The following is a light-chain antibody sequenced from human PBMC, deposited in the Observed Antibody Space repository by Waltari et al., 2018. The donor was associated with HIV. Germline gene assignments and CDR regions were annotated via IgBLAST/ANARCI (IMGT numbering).Light chain of an antibody. V-gene: IGKV4-1*01. J-gene: IGKJ4*01. CDR1: RTILDNVEKRNY. CDR2: WAS. CDR3: QQYFTDPLT. Sequence: DIVLTQSLDSLAVSLGEGAPVSCNPRRTILDNVEKRNYLSWYQKKPGQPPKLLISWASTRESGVPDRFTGGGSGTDFTLNINNLQAEDVAVYYCQQYFTDPLTFGGGTKIEIK.